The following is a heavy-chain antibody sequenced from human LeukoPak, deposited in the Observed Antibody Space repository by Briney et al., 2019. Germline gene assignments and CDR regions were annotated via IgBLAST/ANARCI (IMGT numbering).Heavy chain of an antibody. CDR3: ARDESSRDDSGSYHY. V-gene: IGHV4-4*07. CDR2: VHFSGST. Sequence: PSETLSLTCAVSSASVSSHHWAWIRQPAGKGLEWVGRVHFSGSTNYNPSLKSRVAISLDTSKNELSLTLNSVSAADTAVYYCARDESSRDDSGSYHYWGRGVLVTVSS. D-gene: IGHD4-23*01. J-gene: IGHJ4*02. CDR1: SASVSSHH.